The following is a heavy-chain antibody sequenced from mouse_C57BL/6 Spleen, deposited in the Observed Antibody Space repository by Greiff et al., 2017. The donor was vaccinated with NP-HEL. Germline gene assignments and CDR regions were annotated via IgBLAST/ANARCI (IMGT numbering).Heavy chain of an antibody. J-gene: IGHJ4*01. CDR1: GFTFSSYA. D-gene: IGHD2-2*01. Sequence: EVNLVESGEGLVKPGGSLKLSCAASGFTFSSYAMSWVRPTPEKRLEWVAYISSGGDYIYYADTVKGRFTISRDNARNTLYLQMSSLKSEDTAMYYCTRDYGYLYAMDYWGQGTSVTVSS. CDR2: ISSGGDYI. CDR3: TRDYGYLYAMDY. V-gene: IGHV5-9-1*02.